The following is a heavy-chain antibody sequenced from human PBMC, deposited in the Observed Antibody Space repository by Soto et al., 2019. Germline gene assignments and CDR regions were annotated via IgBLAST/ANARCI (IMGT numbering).Heavy chain of an antibody. D-gene: IGHD1-1*01. CDR2: IVVGSGNT. CDR3: AADDMTTFI. J-gene: IGHJ4*02. V-gene: IGHV1-58*01. CDR1: GFTFPSSA. Sequence: SVKVACKASGFTFPSSAVRWVRQARGQRLEWIGWIVVGSGNTNSAQKFQERLTFTRDMSTSTVYMELSSLKSEDTAVYYCAADDMTTFIWGQGTLVTVSS.